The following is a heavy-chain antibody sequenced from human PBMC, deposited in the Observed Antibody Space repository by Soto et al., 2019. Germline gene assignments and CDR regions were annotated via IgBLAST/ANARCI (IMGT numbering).Heavy chain of an antibody. D-gene: IGHD3-10*01. V-gene: IGHV3-23*01. CDR1: GFPASTYGFSTYA. Sequence: PGGSLRLSCMASGFPASTYGFSTYAMTWVRQPPGKGLEWVSVITGSGSHSYYADSVKGRFTISRDNSKNTLYLQMNSLRAEDKAVYYWAKRGEAQGGFDYSGQGTPVTVAS. CDR2: ITGSGSHS. J-gene: IGHJ4*02. CDR3: AKRGEAQGGFDY.